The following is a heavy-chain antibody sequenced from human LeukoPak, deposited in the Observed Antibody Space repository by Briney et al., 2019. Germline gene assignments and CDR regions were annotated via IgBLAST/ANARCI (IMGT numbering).Heavy chain of an antibody. CDR3: ARGGAYGSGSYYYYYYYMDV. D-gene: IGHD3-10*01. CDR2: INPSVGGT. J-gene: IGHJ6*03. Sequence: ASVKVSFKASGYTFTSYNMHSARHGPRQGLEWMGIINPSVGGTSYAQKFQGRVTMTRDMSTSTVYMELSSLRSEDTAVYYCARGGAYGSGSYYYYYYYMDVWGKGTTVTVSS. CDR1: GYTFTSYN. V-gene: IGHV1-46*01.